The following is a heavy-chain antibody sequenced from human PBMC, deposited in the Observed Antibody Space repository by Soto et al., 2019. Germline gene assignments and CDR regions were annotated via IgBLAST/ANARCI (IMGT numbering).Heavy chain of an antibody. J-gene: IGHJ5*02. CDR2: INSDGSST. CDR3: TRHLDIVGVPAAVT. CDR1: GFTFSSYW. V-gene: IGHV3-74*01. D-gene: IGHD2-2*03. Sequence: GGSLRLSCAASGFTFSSYWMHWVRQAPGKGLVWVSRINSDGSSTSYADSVKGRFTISRDNAKNTLYLQMNSLRAEDTAVYYCTRHLDIVGVPAAVTWGQGTLVTVSS.